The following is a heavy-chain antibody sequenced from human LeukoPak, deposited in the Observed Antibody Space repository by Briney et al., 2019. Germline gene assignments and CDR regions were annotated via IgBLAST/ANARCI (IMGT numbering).Heavy chain of an antibody. D-gene: IGHD4-23*01. V-gene: IGHV4-59*08. CDR2: IYYSGCT. CDR3: ARHESYGGNSDDAFDI. J-gene: IGHJ3*02. Sequence: PSETLSLTCTVSGGSISSYYWSWIRQPPGKGLEWIGYIYYSGCTNYNPSLKSRVTISVDTSKNQFSLKLSSVTAADTAVYYCARHESYGGNSDDAFDIWGQGTMVTVSS. CDR1: GGSISSYY.